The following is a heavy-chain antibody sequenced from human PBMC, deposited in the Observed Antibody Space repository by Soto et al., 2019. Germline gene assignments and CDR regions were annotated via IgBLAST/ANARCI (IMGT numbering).Heavy chain of an antibody. J-gene: IGHJ6*01. Sequence: PSETLSLTCTVSGGSINRSSYYWGWIRQPPGKGLEWIGSIYYSGSTYYNPSLKSRVTISVDTSKNQFSLKLSSVTAADTAVYYCARQAGSSCEIRHYYYYYRMDVWAQGTTVIVSS. CDR2: IYYSGST. CDR1: GGSINRSSYY. CDR3: ARQAGSSCEIRHYYYYYRMDV. D-gene: IGHD6-13*01. V-gene: IGHV4-39*01.